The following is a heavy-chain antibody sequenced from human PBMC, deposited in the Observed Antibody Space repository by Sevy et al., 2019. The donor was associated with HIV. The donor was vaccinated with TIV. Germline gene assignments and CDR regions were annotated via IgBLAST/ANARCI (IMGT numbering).Heavy chain of an antibody. V-gene: IGHV4-34*01. Sequence: SETLSLTCAVSGGSFSGYFWNWIRQSPGKGLEWIGEINHTGSLKYNPSLKSRVTISVDASKSQLSLHLRSVTAADTGVYYCAGGRQGYVVGVPSTGPFDYWGRGTLVTVSS. CDR2: INHTGSL. CDR1: GGSFSGYF. J-gene: IGHJ4*02. CDR3: AGGRQGYVVGVPSTGPFDY. D-gene: IGHD2-2*01.